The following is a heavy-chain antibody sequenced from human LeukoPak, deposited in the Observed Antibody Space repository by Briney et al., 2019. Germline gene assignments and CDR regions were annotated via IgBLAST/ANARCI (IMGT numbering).Heavy chain of an antibody. D-gene: IGHD4-11*01. CDR3: ARDTGSYYYYYGMDV. V-gene: IGHV4-59*13. J-gene: IGHJ6*02. CDR1: GGSISSYS. Sequence: SETLSLTCTVSGGSISSYSLNWVRQPPGRGLEWIGYIYYSGSTNYNPSLKSRVTISVDTSRNQFSLKLSSVTTADAAVYYCARDTGSYYYYYGMDVWGQGTTVTVSS. CDR2: IYYSGST.